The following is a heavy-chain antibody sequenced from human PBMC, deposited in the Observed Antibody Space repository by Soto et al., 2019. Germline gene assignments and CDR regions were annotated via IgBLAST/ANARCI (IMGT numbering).Heavy chain of an antibody. CDR3: AQPLRS. CDR1: GFTFSSYA. J-gene: IGHJ5*02. Sequence: GGSLRLSCAASGFTFSSYAMHWVRQAPGKGLEWVAVISYDGSNKYYADSAKGRFTISRENSKNTLYLQMNSLRAAETAVYYCAQPLRSSGKGTRVTVPS. D-gene: IGHD2-15*01. V-gene: IGHV3-30-3*01. CDR2: ISYDGSNK.